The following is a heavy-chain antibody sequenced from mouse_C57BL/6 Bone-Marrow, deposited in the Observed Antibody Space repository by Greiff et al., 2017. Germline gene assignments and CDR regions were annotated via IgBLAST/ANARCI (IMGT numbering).Heavy chain of an antibody. CDR3: ANLLRAMDY. CDR1: GYTFTSYG. D-gene: IGHD2-1*01. J-gene: IGHJ4*01. V-gene: IGHV1-81*01. CDR2: IYPRSGNT. Sequence: VNVVESGAELARPGASVKLSCKASGYTFTSYGISWVKQRTGQGLEWIGEIYPRSGNTYYNEKFKGKATLTADKSSSTAYMELRSLTSEDSAVYFCANLLRAMDYWGQGTSVTVSS.